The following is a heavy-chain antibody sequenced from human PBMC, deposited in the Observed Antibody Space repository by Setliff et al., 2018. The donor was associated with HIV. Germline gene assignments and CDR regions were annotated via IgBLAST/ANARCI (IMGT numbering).Heavy chain of an antibody. V-gene: IGHV2-5*01. CDR1: GFSLTTSGVG. CDR2: IHWNDAN. CDR3: VHRVVWGGLDV. Sequence: GSGPTLVNPTQTLTLTCTFSGFSLTTSGVGVGWIRQPPGKALEWLAVIHWNDANHYSPSLKTRLSITKDTSKNQMVLTMTNMDPVYTATYYCVHRVVWGGLDVWGQGTTVTVSS. D-gene: IGHD2-8*02. J-gene: IGHJ6*02.